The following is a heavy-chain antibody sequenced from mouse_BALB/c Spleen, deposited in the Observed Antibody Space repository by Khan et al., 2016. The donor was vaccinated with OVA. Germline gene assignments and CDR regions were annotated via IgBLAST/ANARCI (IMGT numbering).Heavy chain of an antibody. CDR3: ARSDDGYAEWYFDV. CDR2: IWAGGNT. Sequence: QVQLKQSGPGLVAPSQSLSITCTVSGFSFTTYSVHWVRQPPGKGLEWLGVIWAGGNTNYNSALMSRLIISKDNSKSQVFLEMNSLQTDDTAIEYCARSDDGYAEWYFDVWGEGTTVTVSS. CDR1: GFSFTTYS. J-gene: IGHJ1*01. V-gene: IGHV2-9*02. D-gene: IGHD2-3*01.